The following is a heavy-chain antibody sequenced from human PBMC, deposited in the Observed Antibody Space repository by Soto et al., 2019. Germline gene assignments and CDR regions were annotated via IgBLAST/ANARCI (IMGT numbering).Heavy chain of an antibody. CDR2: ISWNSGSI. D-gene: IGHD2-2*01. J-gene: IGHJ6*03. CDR3: AKDAYCSSTSCYGGDEDYYYYMDV. V-gene: IGHV3-9*01. CDR1: GFTFDDYA. Sequence: GGSLRLSCAASGFTFDDYAMHWVRQAPGKGLEWVSGISWNSGSIGYADSVKGRFTISRDNAKNSLYLQMNSLRAEDTALYYCAKDAYCSSTSCYGGDEDYYYYMDVWGKGTTVTVSS.